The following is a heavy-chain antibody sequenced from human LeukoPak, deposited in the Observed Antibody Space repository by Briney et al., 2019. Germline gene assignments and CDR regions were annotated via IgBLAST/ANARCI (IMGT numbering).Heavy chain of an antibody. CDR2: IIPILDIA. Sequence: SVKVSCKASGGTFSSYAISWVRQAPGQGLEWMGRIIPILDIAKYAQKFQGRVTITADKSTSTAYMELSSLRSEDTAVYYCARDSLDHSGLVAWGQGTLVTVSS. CDR3: ARDSLDHSGLVA. J-gene: IGHJ4*02. V-gene: IGHV1-69*04. CDR1: GGTFSSYA. D-gene: IGHD6-19*01.